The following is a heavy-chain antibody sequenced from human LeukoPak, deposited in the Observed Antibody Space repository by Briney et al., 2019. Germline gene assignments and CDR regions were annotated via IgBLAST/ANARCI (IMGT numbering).Heavy chain of an antibody. Sequence: GGSLRLSCATSGFIVSSNYMSWVRQAPGKGLKWVSVIYSGGGTYYADSVKGRFTISRDSSRNTVYLQMRSLRAEDTAVYHCASRPDAVVGPFDYWGQGSLVTVSS. CDR3: ASRPDAVVGPFDY. CDR1: GFIVSSNY. CDR2: IYSGGGT. V-gene: IGHV3-53*01. D-gene: IGHD2-2*01. J-gene: IGHJ4*02.